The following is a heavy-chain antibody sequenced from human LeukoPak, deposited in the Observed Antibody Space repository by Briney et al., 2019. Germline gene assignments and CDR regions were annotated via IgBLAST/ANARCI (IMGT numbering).Heavy chain of an antibody. V-gene: IGHV3-11*05. Sequence: PGGSLRPSCAASGFTFSDYYMSWIRQAPGKGLEWVSYISSSSSYTNYADSVKGRFTISRDNSKNTLYLQMNSLRAEDTAVYYCAKGLRFLEWLLYVFDYWGQGTLVTVSS. CDR2: ISSSSSYT. CDR1: GFTFSDYY. D-gene: IGHD3-3*01. J-gene: IGHJ4*02. CDR3: AKGLRFLEWLLYVFDY.